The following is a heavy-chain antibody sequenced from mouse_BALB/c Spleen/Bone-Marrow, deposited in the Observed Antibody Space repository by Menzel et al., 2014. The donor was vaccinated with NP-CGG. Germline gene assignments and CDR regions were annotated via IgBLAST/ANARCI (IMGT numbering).Heavy chain of an antibody. CDR1: GYTFTSYW. Sequence: QVQLQQSGAELVRPGASVKLSCKASGYTFTSYWINWVKQRPGQGLEWIGNIYPSDSYTNYNQKFKDKATLTVDKSSSTAYMQLSSPTSEDSAVYYCTRKYGPLHYFDYWGQGTTLTVSS. CDR3: TRKYGPLHYFDY. V-gene: IGHV1-69*02. CDR2: IYPSDSYT. D-gene: IGHD2-10*02. J-gene: IGHJ2*01.